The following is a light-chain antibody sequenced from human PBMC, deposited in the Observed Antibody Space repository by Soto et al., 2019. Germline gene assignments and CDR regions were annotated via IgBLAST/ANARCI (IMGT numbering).Light chain of an antibody. CDR2: DAS. J-gene: IGKJ5*01. Sequence: EIVMRQSPGTLSLSPAQRDTLSCRASQSLSSSVLAWYQPKPCHAPRLLIHDASSRATGIPARFSGSGSGTDFTLNISSLEPEDFAGYYCQQRNNWPPSITFGPGTRLEIK. CDR1: QSLSSS. CDR3: QQRNNWPPSIT. V-gene: IGKV3D-20*02.